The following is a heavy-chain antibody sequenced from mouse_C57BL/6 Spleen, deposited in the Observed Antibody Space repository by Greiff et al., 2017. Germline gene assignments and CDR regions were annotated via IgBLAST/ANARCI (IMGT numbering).Heavy chain of an antibody. D-gene: IGHD4-1*01. CDR3: ARKGGNWEGPDY. CDR2: IHPNSGST. CDR1: GYTFTSYW. J-gene: IGHJ2*01. Sequence: VQLQQPGAELVKPGASVKLSCKASGYTFTSYWMHWLKQRPGQGLEWIGMIHPNSGSTTYNEKFQSKATLTVDKSSSTAYMQLSSLTSEDSAVYYCARKGGNWEGPDYWGQGTTLTVSS. V-gene: IGHV1-64*01.